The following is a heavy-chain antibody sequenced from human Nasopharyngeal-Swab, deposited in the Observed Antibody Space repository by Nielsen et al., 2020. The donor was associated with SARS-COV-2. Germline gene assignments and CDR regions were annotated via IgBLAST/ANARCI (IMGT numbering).Heavy chain of an antibody. J-gene: IGHJ6*03. CDR2: IKKDGSEK. V-gene: IGHV3-7*03. Sequence: GGSLRLSCAATGLSFSGYWMTWVRQAPGKGLEWVANIKKDGSEKYYGDSVKGRFTISRDNAKNSLFLQMSTLRAEDTAVYYCAKITADYDFWSHQYYYYMDVWGKGTTVTVSS. CDR3: AKITADYDFWSHQYYYYMDV. CDR1: GLSFSGYW. D-gene: IGHD3-3*01.